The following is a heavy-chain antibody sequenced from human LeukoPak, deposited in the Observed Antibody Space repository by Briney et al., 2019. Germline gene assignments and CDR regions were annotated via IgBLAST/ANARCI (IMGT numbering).Heavy chain of an antibody. D-gene: IGHD2/OR15-2a*01. CDR3: ALRRLTSSQIIEDNWFDP. CDR1: GGSISSYY. J-gene: IGHJ5*02. V-gene: IGHV4-59*01. CDR2: IYYSGST. Sequence: SETLSLTCTVSGGSISSYYWSWIRQPPGKGLEWIGYIYYSGSTNYNPSLKSRVTISVDTSKNQFSLKLTSVTAADTAVYYCALRRLTSSQIIEDNWFDPWGQGTLVTVSS.